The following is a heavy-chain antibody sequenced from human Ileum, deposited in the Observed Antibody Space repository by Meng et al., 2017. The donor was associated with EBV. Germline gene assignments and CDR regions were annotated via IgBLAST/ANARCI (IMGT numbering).Heavy chain of an antibody. D-gene: IGHD4-17*01. Sequence: QVLLEGSAPGLVKPSGTLSPPAAVSGDPISSNNWWSWVRQPPGKGLEWIGEIYHSGSTNYNPSFKSRVTMSVDKSKNQISLNLSSVTAADTAVYYCASGRDYAWHSWGRGTLVTVSS. V-gene: IGHV4-4*02. CDR1: GDPISSNNW. CDR2: IYHSGST. J-gene: IGHJ4*02. CDR3: ASGRDYAWHS.